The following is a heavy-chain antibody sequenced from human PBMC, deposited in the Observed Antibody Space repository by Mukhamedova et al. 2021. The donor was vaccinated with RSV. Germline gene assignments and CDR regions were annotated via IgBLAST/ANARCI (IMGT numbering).Heavy chain of an antibody. CDR2: HGGIT. V-gene: IGHV4-34*01. D-gene: IGHD1-26*01. CDR3: ASGFRVGATGKYYFDY. Sequence: HGGITNYNPSLKSRVTISVATSKIQFSLNLSSVTAADTAVYYCASGFRVGATGKYYFDYWGQGTLVTVSS. J-gene: IGHJ4*02.